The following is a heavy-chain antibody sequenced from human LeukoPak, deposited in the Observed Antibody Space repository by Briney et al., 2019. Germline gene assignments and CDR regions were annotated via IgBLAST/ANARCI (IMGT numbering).Heavy chain of an antibody. V-gene: IGHV3-21*01. D-gene: IGHD3-3*01. CDR1: GFTFSSYS. J-gene: IGHJ4*02. Sequence: GGSLRLXCAASGFTFSSYSMNWVRQAPGKGLEWVSSISSSSSYIYYADSVKGRFTISRDNAKNSLYLQMNSLRAEDTAVYYCARIVAGRSGYYYSFDYWGQGTLVTVSS. CDR2: ISSSSSYI. CDR3: ARIVAGRSGYYYSFDY.